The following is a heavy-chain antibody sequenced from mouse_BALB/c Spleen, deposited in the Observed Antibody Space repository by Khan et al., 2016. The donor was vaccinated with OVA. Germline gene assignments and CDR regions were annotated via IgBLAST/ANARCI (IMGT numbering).Heavy chain of an antibody. Sequence: EVQLVESGPGLVKPSQSLSLTCTVTGYSITSDYAWNWIRQFPGNKLAWMGYISSSGSTSYNPSLKSRISITRDTSKNQFFLQLNSVTTEDTATYYGASSLYYSYGYAFDYWGRGTSVTVSS. V-gene: IGHV3-2*02. D-gene: IGHD2-14*01. CDR1: GYSITSDYA. CDR2: ISSSGST. J-gene: IGHJ4*01. CDR3: ASSLYYSYGYAFDY.